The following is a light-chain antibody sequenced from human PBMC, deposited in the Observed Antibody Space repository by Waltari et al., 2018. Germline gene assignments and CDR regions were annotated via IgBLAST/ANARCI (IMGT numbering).Light chain of an antibody. CDR1: SRHVGGYDF. Sequence: QSAPTQPASVSGSPGQSITISCTGTSRHVGGYDFVSWHQQYPGKAPKVMIYGVNNRPSGVSNRFSGSKSGNTASLIISGLQADDEADYYCSSYATSGTLVFGTGTKVTVL. J-gene: IGLJ1*01. V-gene: IGLV2-14*01. CDR3: SSYATSGTLV. CDR2: GVN.